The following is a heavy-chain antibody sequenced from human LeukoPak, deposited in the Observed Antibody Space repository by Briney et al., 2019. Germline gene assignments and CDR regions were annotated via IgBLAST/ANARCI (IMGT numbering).Heavy chain of an antibody. CDR1: GFTFSSYA. Sequence: PGGSLRLSCAASGFTFSSYAMSWVRQAPGKGLEWVSAISGSGGSTYYADSVKGRFTISRDNSKNTLYLQMNSLRAEDTAVYYCAKLVVPAAILGHDAFDIWGQGTMVTVSS. CDR3: AKLVVPAAILGHDAFDI. D-gene: IGHD2-2*02. V-gene: IGHV3-23*01. J-gene: IGHJ3*02. CDR2: ISGSGGST.